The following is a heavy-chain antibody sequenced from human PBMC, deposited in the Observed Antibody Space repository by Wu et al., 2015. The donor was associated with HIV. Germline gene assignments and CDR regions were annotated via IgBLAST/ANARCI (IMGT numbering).Heavy chain of an antibody. CDR2: MNPRGGGV. J-gene: IGHJ4*02. V-gene: IGHV1-2*07. D-gene: IGHD3-3*01. CDR1: YILSSYP. Sequence: LVQSGPEAKRPGASVKVSCKASYILSSYPIAWVRQAPGQRLEWMGWMNPRGGGVNYARQFQGKVTMTRDLYRDTAYLTLSGLTSGDTARYFCLRGARTVETIIRPYWGQGTLVTVSS. CDR3: LRGARTVETIIRPY.